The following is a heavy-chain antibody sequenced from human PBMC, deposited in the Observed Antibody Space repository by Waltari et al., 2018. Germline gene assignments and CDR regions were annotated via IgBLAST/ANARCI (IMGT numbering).Heavy chain of an antibody. V-gene: IGHV4-38-2*01. Sequence: QVQLQESGPGLVKPSETLSLTCAVSGYSISSGYYWGWIRQPPGKGLEWIGSIYHSGSTYYNPSLKSRVTISVDTSKNQFSLKLSSVTAADTAVYYCARTYYDILTGSPLDYWGQGTLVTVSS. CDR1: GYSISSGYY. D-gene: IGHD3-9*01. CDR2: IYHSGST. J-gene: IGHJ4*02. CDR3: ARTYYDILTGSPLDY.